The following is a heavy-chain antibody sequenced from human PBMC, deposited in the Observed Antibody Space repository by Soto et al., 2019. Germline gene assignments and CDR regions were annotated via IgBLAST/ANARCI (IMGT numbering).Heavy chain of an antibody. D-gene: IGHD1-7*01. CDR1: GLTFSNYA. CDR3: AKNQERELPRVIDF. J-gene: IGHJ4*02. V-gene: IGHV3-23*01. CDR2: MSGSSSTT. Sequence: GGSLRLSCATSGLTFSNYAMSWVRQAPGGGLEWVSSMSGSSSTTYYADSVRGRFTISRDGSKNTLYLQMSSLRAEDTALYYCAKNQERELPRVIDFWGQGTLVTVSS.